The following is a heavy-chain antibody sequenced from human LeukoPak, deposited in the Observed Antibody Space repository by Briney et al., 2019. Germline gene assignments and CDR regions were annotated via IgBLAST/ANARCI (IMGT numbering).Heavy chain of an antibody. Sequence: ASVKVSCKVSGYSLTELFMHWVRQAPGKGLEWMGGVDPENGAAIYAQKLQGRVTMTEDTSTDTAYMELNSLTSDDTAVYYCATGPTMPAPDTSPGLLDFWGQGTLVTVSS. CDR3: ATGPTMPAPDTSPGLLDF. CDR1: GYSLTELF. V-gene: IGHV1-24*01. D-gene: IGHD6-13*01. J-gene: IGHJ4*02. CDR2: VDPENGAA.